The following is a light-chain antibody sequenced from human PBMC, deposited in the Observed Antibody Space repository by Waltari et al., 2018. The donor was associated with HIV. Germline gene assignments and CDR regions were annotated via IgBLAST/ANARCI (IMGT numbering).Light chain of an antibody. J-gene: IGLJ2*01. V-gene: IGLV3-21*02. CDR3: QVWDSSTDLRV. Sequence: SYVLTQPPSVSVAPGQTARITCGGNNIGSKGVRWYQQKPSQAPVLVVYDDSDRPSGIPGRFSGASTWNTGTLTSSRVEAGDEADFYCQVWDSSTDLRVFGGGTKLTVL. CDR2: DDS. CDR1: NIGSKG.